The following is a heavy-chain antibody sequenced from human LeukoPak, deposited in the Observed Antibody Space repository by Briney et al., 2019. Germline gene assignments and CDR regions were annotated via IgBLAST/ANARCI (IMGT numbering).Heavy chain of an antibody. CDR1: GYTFTSHG. D-gene: IGHD2-15*01. J-gene: IGHJ4*02. CDR2: INTYIGNT. Sequence: ASVKVSCKASGYTFTSHGISWVRQAPGQGLEWMGWINTYIGNTNYAQKFQGRVTVTTDTSTSTAYMELRSLRSDDTAVYYCARVAPNRRYCSGGSCLNYFDYWGQGTLVTVSS. V-gene: IGHV1-18*01. CDR3: ARVAPNRRYCSGGSCLNYFDY.